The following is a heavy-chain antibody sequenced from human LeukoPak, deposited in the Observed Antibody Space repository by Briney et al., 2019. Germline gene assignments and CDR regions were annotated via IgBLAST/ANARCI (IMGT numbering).Heavy chain of an antibody. CDR1: GFTFSSYE. D-gene: IGHD3-9*01. CDR3: ARDPGRYFDWSNFDY. V-gene: IGHV3-48*03. Sequence: GSLRLSCAASGFTFSSYEMNWVRQAPGKGLEWVSYISSSGSTIYYADSVEGRFTISRDNAKNSLYLQMNSLRAEDTAVYYCARDPGRYFDWSNFDYWGQGTLVTVSS. J-gene: IGHJ4*02. CDR2: ISSSGSTI.